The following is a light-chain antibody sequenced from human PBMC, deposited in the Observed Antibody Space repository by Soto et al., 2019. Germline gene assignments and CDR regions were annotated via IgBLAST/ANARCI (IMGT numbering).Light chain of an antibody. J-gene: IGKJ1*01. V-gene: IGKV3-11*01. CDR2: DAS. CDR3: QQRSNWPST. Sequence: XIVLTQSPATLSLSPGERATLSCRASQSVSSYLAWYQQKPGQAPRLLIYDASNRATGIPARFSGSGSGTDFTLTISSLEPEDFAVYYCQQRSNWPSTFGQGTKVDIK. CDR1: QSVSSY.